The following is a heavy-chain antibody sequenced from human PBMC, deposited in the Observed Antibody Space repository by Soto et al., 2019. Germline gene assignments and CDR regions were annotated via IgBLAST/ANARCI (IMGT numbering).Heavy chain of an antibody. V-gene: IGHV1-2*04. CDR3: ARGGQVLRYFDWSRLMYYFDY. D-gene: IGHD3-9*01. Sequence: ASVKVSCKASGYTFTGYYMHWVRQAPGQGLEWMGWINPNSGGTNYAQKFQGWVTMTRDTSISTAYMELSRLRSDDTAVYYCARGGQVLRYFDWSRLMYYFDYGGQGTLVTVSS. CDR2: INPNSGGT. CDR1: GYTFTGYY. J-gene: IGHJ4*02.